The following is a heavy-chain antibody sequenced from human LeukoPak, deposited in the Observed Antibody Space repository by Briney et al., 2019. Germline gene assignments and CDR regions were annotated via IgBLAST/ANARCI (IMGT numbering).Heavy chain of an antibody. CDR1: GGSISGSSYY. V-gene: IGHV4-39*07. J-gene: IGHJ4*02. CDR3: ARVTVTNGYYFDY. CDR2: IYYSGST. D-gene: IGHD4-11*01. Sequence: SETLSLTCTVSGGSISGSSYYWGWIRQPPGKGLEWIGSIYYSGSTYYNPSLKSRVTISVDTSKNQFSLKLSSVTAADTAVYYCARVTVTNGYYFDYWGQGTLVTVSS.